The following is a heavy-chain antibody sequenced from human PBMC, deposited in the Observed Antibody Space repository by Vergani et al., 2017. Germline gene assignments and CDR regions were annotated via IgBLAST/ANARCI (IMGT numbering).Heavy chain of an antibody. J-gene: IGHJ4*02. CDR1: GFTFSSYA. Sequence: EVQLLESGGGLVQPGGSLRLSCAASGFTFSSYAMSWVRQAPGKGLEWVSAISGSRGSTYYADSVKGRFTISRDNAKNSLYLQLNSLRAEDTAVYYCAREFRGGYYFDYWGQGTLVTVSS. V-gene: IGHV3-23*01. CDR2: ISGSRGST. CDR3: AREFRGGYYFDY.